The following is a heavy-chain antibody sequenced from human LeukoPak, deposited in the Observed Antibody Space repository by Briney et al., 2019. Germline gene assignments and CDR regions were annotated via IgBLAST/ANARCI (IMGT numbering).Heavy chain of an antibody. CDR1: GFTFSSYA. V-gene: IGHV3-30*04. CDR2: ISYDGSNK. Sequence: PGGSLRLSCAASGFTFSSYAMHWVRQAPGKGLEWVAVISYDGSNKYYADSVKGRFTISRDNSKNTLYLQMNSLRAEDTAVYYCAKDREYYDFWSGYDYWGQGTLVTVSS. J-gene: IGHJ4*02. CDR3: AKDREYYDFWSGYDY. D-gene: IGHD3-3*01.